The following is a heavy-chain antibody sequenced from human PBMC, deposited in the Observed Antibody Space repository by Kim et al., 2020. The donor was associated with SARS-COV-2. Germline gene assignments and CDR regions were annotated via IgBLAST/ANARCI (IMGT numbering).Heavy chain of an antibody. D-gene: IGHD4-17*01. CDR3: ARDGGHDYGDYYFDY. V-gene: IGHV3-30*04. J-gene: IGHJ4*02. CDR1: GFTFSSYA. Sequence: GGSLRLSCAASGFTFSSYAMHWVRQAPGKGLEWVAVISYDGSNKYYADSVKGRFTISRDNSKNTLYLQMNSLRAEDTAVYYCARDGGHDYGDYYFDYWGQGTLVTVSS. CDR2: ISYDGSNK.